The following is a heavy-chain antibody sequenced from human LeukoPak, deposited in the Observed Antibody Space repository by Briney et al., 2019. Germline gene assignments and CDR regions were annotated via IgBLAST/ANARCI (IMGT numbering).Heavy chain of an antibody. V-gene: IGHV1-69*01. J-gene: IGHJ4*02. Sequence: ASVKVSCNASGGTFSSYAISWVRQAPGQGLEWMGGIIPIFGTANHAQKFQGRVTITADESTSTAYMELSSLRSEDTAVYYCATERHSSSWYVNYWGQGTLVTVSS. CDR3: ATERHSSSWYVNY. D-gene: IGHD6-13*01. CDR2: IIPIFGTA. CDR1: GGTFSSYA.